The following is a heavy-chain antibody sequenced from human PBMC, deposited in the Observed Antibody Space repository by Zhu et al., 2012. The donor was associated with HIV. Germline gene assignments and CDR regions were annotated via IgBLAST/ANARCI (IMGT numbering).Heavy chain of an antibody. J-gene: IGHJ4*01. CDR2: FYYGGTT. Sequence: QVQLQESGPGLVKPSETLSLTCTVSGGSISRDNYFWGWIRQPPGKGLEWIGSFYYGGTTYYKSSLKSRVTISVDTSKNHSSLKLSSVTAADTAVYYCAAYIYASGXTFDSVGPGTLVTVSX. V-gene: IGHV4-39*02. CDR1: GGSISRDNYF. CDR3: AAYIYASGXTFDS. D-gene: IGHD3-10*01.